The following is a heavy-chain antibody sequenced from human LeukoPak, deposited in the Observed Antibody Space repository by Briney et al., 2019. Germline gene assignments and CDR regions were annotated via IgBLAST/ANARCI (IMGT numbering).Heavy chain of an antibody. V-gene: IGHV3-13*01. CDR2: TGTAGDT. D-gene: IGHD3-3*01. J-gene: IGHJ6*02. CDR3: ARAGGDYDFWSGYPDNYYYYGMDV. CDR1: GFTFSSYD. Sequence: GGSLTLSCAASGFTFSSYDMHWVRQATGKGLEWVSATGTAGDTYYPGSVKGRFTISRENAKNSFYLQMNRLRAGDTAVYYCARAGGDYDFWSGYPDNYYYYGMDVWGQGTTVTVSS.